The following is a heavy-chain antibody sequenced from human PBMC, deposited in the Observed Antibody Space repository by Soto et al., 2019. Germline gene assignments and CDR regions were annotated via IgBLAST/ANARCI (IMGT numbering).Heavy chain of an antibody. CDR2: IIPILGIA. CDR1: GGTFSSYT. D-gene: IGHD4-4*01. CDR3: ARDQGDYSNYFDY. Sequence: QVQLVQSGAEVKKPGSSVKVSCKASGGTFSSYTISWVRQAPGQGLEWMGRIIPILGIANYAQKFQGRVTINADKSTSTAYMELSSLRSEDTAVYYCARDQGDYSNYFDYWGQGTLVTVSS. V-gene: IGHV1-69*08. J-gene: IGHJ4*02.